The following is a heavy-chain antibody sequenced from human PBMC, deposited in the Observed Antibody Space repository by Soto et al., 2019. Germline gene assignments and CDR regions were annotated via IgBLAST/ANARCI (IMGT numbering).Heavy chain of an antibody. J-gene: IGHJ2*01. D-gene: IGHD3-3*02. CDR2: MNPNSGDT. CDR1: GYTFTSYD. V-gene: IGHV1-8*01. Sequence: QEQLVQSGAEVKKPGASVKVSCKASGYTFTSYDINWVRQVTGQGLEWMGWMNPNSGDTGYAQKFQGRVTMTRITSIRTFYMELSSLRSEDTAVYYCARGPDFVSIGQGSWYFDLWGRGTLVTVSS. CDR3: ARGPDFVSIGQGSWYFDL.